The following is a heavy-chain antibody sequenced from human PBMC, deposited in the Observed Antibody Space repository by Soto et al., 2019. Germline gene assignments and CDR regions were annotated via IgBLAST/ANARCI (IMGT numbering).Heavy chain of an antibody. CDR2: IIPIFGTA. J-gene: IGHJ2*01. V-gene: IGHV1-69*12. D-gene: IGHD1-26*01. CDR3: ASQLVTFPEYWYCDL. CDR1: GGTFSSYA. Sequence: QVQLVQSGAEVKKPGSSVKVSCKASGGTFSSYAISWVRQAPGQGLEWMGGIIPIFGTANYAQKFQGRVTITADESTSTAYMELSSLRSDDTAVYYCASQLVTFPEYWYCDLWGRGTLVTVSS.